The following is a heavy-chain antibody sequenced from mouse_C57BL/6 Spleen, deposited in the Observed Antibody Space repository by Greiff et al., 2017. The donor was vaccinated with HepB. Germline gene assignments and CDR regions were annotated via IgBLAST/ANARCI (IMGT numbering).Heavy chain of an antibody. CDR1: GYSFTGYY. CDR2: INPSTGGT. V-gene: IGHV1-42*01. J-gene: IGHJ2*01. Sequence: EVQLQQSGPELVKPGASVKISCKASGYSFTGYYMNWVKQSPEKSLEWIGEINPSTGGTTYNQKFKAKATLTVDKSSSTAYMQLKSLTSEDSAVYYCARGSTMVTFDYWGQGTTLTVSS. D-gene: IGHD2-2*01. CDR3: ARGSTMVTFDY.